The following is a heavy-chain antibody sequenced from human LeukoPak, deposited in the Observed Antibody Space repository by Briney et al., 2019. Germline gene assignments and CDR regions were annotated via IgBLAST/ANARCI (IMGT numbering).Heavy chain of an antibody. CDR2: IIPIFGTA. J-gene: IGHJ4*02. D-gene: IGHD3-22*01. CDR3: ARDLSYYDSSGYFD. V-gene: IGHV1-69*01. Sequence: PGGSLRLSCAASGFTFSSYWMSWVRQAPGQGLEWMGGIIPIFGTANYAQKFQGRVTITADESTSTAYMELSSLRSEDTAVYYCARDLSYYDSSGYFDWGQGTLVTVSS. CDR1: GFTFSSYW.